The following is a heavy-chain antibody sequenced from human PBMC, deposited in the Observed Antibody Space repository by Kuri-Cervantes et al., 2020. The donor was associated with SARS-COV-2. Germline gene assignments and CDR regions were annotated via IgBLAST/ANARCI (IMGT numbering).Heavy chain of an antibody. CDR3: AKVIYSGGGAFDI. CDR1: GFTFSSYA. CDR2: ISGSGGST. D-gene: IGHD3-16*01. J-gene: IGHJ3*02. V-gene: IGHV3-23*01. Sequence: GESLKISCAASGFTFSSYAMSWVRQAPGKGLEWVSAISGSGGSTYYADSVKGRFTNSRDNFKNTLYLQMNSLRAEDTAVYYCAKVIYSGGGAFDIWGQGTVVTVSS.